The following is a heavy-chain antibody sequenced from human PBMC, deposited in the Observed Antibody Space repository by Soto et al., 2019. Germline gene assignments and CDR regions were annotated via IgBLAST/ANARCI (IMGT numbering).Heavy chain of an antibody. CDR1: GYTFTSYA. CDR2: INAYNGNT. D-gene: IGHD3-10*01. J-gene: IGHJ6*02. Sequence: ASVKVSCKASGYTFTSYAMHWVRQAPGQRLEWMGWINAYNGNTNYAQKLQGRVTMTTDTSTSTAYMELRSLRSDDTAVYYCARELGVWYGSGSYYYYYGMDVWGQGTTVTVSS. V-gene: IGHV1-18*01. CDR3: ARELGVWYGSGSYYYYYGMDV.